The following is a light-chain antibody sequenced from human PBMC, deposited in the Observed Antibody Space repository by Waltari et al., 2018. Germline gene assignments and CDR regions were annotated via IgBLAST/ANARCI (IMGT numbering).Light chain of an antibody. Sequence: DIVMNQSPDSLAVSLGERATIKCQSGQSLLYRANNKNYLAWYQQKPGQPPKRLIYWASTRDSGVPDRFSGSGSGTDFTLTISSLQAADVAVYYCQQYFDTPSFGPGTKVEIK. CDR3: QQYFDTPS. J-gene: IGKJ3*01. V-gene: IGKV4-1*01. CDR2: WAS. CDR1: QSLLYRANNKNY.